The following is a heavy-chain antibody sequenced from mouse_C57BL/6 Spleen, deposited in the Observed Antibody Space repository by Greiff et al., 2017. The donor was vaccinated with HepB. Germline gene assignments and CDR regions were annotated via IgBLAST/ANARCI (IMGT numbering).Heavy chain of an antibody. CDR2: IYPGSGNT. CDR3: AREGATSYFDV. Sequence: QVQLQQSGAELVRPGASVKLSCKASGYTFTDYYINWVKQRPGQGLEWIARIYPGSGNTYYNEKFKGKATLTAEKSSSTAYMQLSSLTSEDSAVYFCAREGATSYFDVWGTGTTVTVSS. D-gene: IGHD3-1*01. V-gene: IGHV1-76*01. CDR1: GYTFTDYY. J-gene: IGHJ1*03.